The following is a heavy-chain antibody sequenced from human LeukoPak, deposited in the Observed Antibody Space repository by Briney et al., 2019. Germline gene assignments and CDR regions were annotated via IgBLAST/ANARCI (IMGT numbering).Heavy chain of an antibody. CDR3: AKDRSTVTTTVTLADY. CDR1: GFTFSSYG. V-gene: IGHV3-30*18. D-gene: IGHD4-17*01. CDR2: ISYDGSNK. Sequence: PGGSLRLSCAASGFTFSSYGMHWVRQAPGKGLEWVAVISYDGSNKYYADSVKGRFTISRDNSKNTLYLQMNSLRAEDTAVYYCAKDRSTVTTTVTLADYWGQGTLVTVSS. J-gene: IGHJ4*02.